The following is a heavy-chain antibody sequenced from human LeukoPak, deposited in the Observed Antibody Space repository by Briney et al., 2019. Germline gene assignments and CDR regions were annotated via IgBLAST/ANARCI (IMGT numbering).Heavy chain of an antibody. Sequence: PGGSLRLSCAASGFTFSSYWMSWVRQAPGKGLEWVANIKQDESEKCYVDSVKGRFTISRDNAKNSLYLQMNSLRAEDTAVYYCARDKIEGPTKLDYWGQGILVTVSS. CDR1: GFTFSSYW. J-gene: IGHJ4*02. D-gene: IGHD1-1*01. CDR2: IKQDESEK. V-gene: IGHV3-7*01. CDR3: ARDKIEGPTKLDY.